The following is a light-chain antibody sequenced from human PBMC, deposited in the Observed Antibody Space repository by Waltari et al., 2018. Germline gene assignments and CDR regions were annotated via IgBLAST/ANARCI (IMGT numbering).Light chain of an antibody. CDR1: QSFLYSSNIKNY. Sequence: DIVMTQSPDSLAVSLGERATINCKSSQSFLYSSNIKNYLAWYQQKPGQPPKLLIYWASTRESGVPDRFSGSGSGTDFTLTISSLQAEDVAVYYCQQYYSTPFTFGPGTKVDIK. V-gene: IGKV4-1*01. CDR3: QQYYSTPFT. J-gene: IGKJ3*01. CDR2: WAS.